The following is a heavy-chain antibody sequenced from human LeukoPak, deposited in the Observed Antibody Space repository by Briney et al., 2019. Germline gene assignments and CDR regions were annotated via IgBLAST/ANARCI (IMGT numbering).Heavy chain of an antibody. V-gene: IGHV1-46*01. CDR2: INPSGGST. D-gene: IGHD2-2*02. CDR1: GYTFTSYY. J-gene: IGHJ6*04. Sequence: ASVKVSRKASGYTFTSYYMHWVRQAPGQRLEWMGIINPSGGSTSYAQKFQGRVTMTRDTSTSTVYMELSSLRSEDTAVYYCARDSPGRYCSSTSCYSYYGMDVWGKGTTVTVSS. CDR3: ARDSPGRYCSSTSCYSYYGMDV.